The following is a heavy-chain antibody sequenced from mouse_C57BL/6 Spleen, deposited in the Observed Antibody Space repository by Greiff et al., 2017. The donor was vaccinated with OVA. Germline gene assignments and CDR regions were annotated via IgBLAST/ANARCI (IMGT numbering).Heavy chain of an antibody. Sequence: VKLVESGAELVKPGASVKISCKASGYAFSSYWMNWVKQRPGKGLEWIGQIYPGDGDTNYNGKFKGKATLTADKSSSTAYMQLSSLTSEDSAVYFCARSEIYYGYGRFAYWGQGTLVTVSA. CDR1: GYAFSSYW. CDR3: ARSEIYYGYGRFAY. D-gene: IGHD2-2*01. CDR2: IYPGDGDT. V-gene: IGHV1-80*01. J-gene: IGHJ3*01.